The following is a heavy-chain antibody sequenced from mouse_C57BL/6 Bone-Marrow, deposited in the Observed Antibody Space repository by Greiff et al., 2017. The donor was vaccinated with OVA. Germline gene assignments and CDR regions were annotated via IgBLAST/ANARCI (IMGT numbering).Heavy chain of an antibody. Sequence: VQLQQSGAELVRPGASVKLSCKASGYTFTDYYINWVKQRPGQGLEWIARIYPGSGNTYYNEKFKGKATLTAEKSSSTAYMQLSSLTSEDSAVYFCARRGGSRAMDYWGQGTSVTVSS. V-gene: IGHV1-76*01. J-gene: IGHJ4*01. CDR1: GYTFTDYY. D-gene: IGHD1-1*01. CDR3: ARRGGSRAMDY. CDR2: IYPGSGNT.